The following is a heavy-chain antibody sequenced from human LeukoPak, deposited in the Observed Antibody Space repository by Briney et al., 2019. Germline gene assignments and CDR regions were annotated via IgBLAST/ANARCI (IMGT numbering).Heavy chain of an antibody. CDR2: IYYSGST. J-gene: IGHJ4*02. CDR1: GGSISSYY. V-gene: IGHV4-59*08. D-gene: IGHD3-10*01. Sequence: ASETLSLTCTVSGGSISSYYWSWIRQPPGKGLEWIGYIYYSGSTNYNPSLKSRVTISVDTSKNQFSLKLSSVTAADTAVYYCATITMVRGVILDYWGQGTLVTVSS. CDR3: ATITMVRGVILDY.